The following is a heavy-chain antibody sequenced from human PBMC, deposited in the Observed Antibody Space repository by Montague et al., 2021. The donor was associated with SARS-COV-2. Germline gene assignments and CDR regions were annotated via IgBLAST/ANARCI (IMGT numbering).Heavy chain of an antibody. CDR2: IDWDDDK. CDR3: ARSPYDTMTGYYRGLDY. J-gene: IGHJ4*02. CDR1: GFSLSTSGMC. D-gene: IGHD3-9*01. Sequence: PALVKPTQTLTLTCTFSGFSLSTSGMCVSWIRQPPGKALEWLAPIDWDDDKYYSISLKTRLTISKDTSKNQVVLTMTNMDPVDTATYYYARSPYDTMTGYYRGLDYWGQGTLVTVSS. V-gene: IGHV2-70*01.